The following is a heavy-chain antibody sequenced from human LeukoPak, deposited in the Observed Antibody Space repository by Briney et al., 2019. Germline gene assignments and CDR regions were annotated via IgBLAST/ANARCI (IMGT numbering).Heavy chain of an antibody. CDR2: IYYSGST. D-gene: IGHD5-24*01. CDR3: ARGQDGYNVV. CDR1: GGSISSGGYY. Sequence: SETLSLTCTVSGGSISSGGYYWSWIRQPPGKGLEWIGYIYYSGSTNYNPSLKSRVTILVDTSKNQFSLKLSSVTAADTAVYYCARGQDGYNVVWGQGTLVTVSS. J-gene: IGHJ4*02. V-gene: IGHV4-61*08.